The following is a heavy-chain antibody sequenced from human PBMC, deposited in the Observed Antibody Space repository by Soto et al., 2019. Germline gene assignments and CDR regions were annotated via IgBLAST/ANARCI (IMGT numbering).Heavy chain of an antibody. CDR2: INHSGST. Sequence: SETLSLTCAVYGGSFSGYYWSWIRQPPGKGLEWIGEINHSGSTNYNPSLKSRVTISVDTSKNQFSLKLSSVTAADTAVYYCARGRPQDIVLLLYAILFDYWGQGTLVTVSS. CDR3: ARGRPQDIVLLLYAILFDY. J-gene: IGHJ4*02. CDR1: GGSFSGYY. D-gene: IGHD2-8*01. V-gene: IGHV4-34*01.